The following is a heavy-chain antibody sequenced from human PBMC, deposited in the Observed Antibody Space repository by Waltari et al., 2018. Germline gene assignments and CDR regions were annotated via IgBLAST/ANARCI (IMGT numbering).Heavy chain of an antibody. Sequence: QVQLQESGPGLVKPSETLSLTCTVSGLSISSGFYWGWIRQSPGRGLEWIGSLYHSGDIYYHPSLQSGIILSRDTSKNQFSLKLSSVTAADTAVYYCVRRFWDGRYYRDAWGQGILVTVSS. CDR2: LYHSGDI. D-gene: IGHD3-22*01. V-gene: IGHV4-38-2*02. CDR1: GLSISSGFY. CDR3: VRRFWDGRYYRDA. J-gene: IGHJ5*02.